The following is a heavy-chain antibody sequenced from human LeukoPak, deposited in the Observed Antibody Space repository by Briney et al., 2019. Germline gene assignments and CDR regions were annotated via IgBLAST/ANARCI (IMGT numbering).Heavy chain of an antibody. CDR2: FYDSGNT. CDR1: GYSISSGYH. Sequence: PSETLSLTCTVSGYSISSGYHWGWIRQPPGKGLEWIGSFYDSGNTYYNPSLKSRVTISVDTSKNQFSLKLSSVTAADTAVYYCARVLAAAASVRFDPWGQGTLVTVSS. CDR3: ARVLAAAASVRFDP. D-gene: IGHD6-13*01. J-gene: IGHJ5*02. V-gene: IGHV4-38-2*02.